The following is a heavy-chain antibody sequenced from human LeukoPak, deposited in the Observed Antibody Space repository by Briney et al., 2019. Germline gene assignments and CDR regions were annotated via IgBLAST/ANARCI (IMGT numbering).Heavy chain of an antibody. CDR1: GYSISSGYY. D-gene: IGHD3-22*01. Sequence: SSETLSLTCTVSGYSISSGYYWGWIRQPPGKGLEWIGSIYHSGSTYYNPSLKSRVTISVDTSKNQFSLKLSSVTAADTAVYYCARDGGVYDSSADYWGQGTLVTVSS. V-gene: IGHV4-38-2*02. CDR3: ARDGGVYDSSADY. J-gene: IGHJ4*02. CDR2: IYHSGST.